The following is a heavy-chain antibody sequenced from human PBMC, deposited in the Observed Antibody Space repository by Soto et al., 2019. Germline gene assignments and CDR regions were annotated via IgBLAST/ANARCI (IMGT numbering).Heavy chain of an antibody. CDR3: AIQRSTVFDY. V-gene: IGHV4-59*01. CDR2: IYYSGST. CDR1: GGSISSYY. D-gene: IGHD4-17*01. J-gene: IGHJ4*02. Sequence: TSETLSLTCTVSGGSISSYYWSWIRQPPGKGLEWIGYIYYSGSTNYNPSLKSRVTISVDTSKNQFSLKLSSVTAADTAVYYCAIQRSTVFDYWGQGTLVTVSS.